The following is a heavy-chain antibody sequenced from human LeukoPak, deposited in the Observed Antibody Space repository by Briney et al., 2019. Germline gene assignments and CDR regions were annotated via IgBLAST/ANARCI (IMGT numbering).Heavy chain of an antibody. CDR2: IYYSGTT. CDR3: ARRFNSVWYFDY. CDR1: GGSISSYY. J-gene: IGHJ4*02. D-gene: IGHD6-19*01. Sequence: SETLSLTCTVSGGSISSYYWSWIRQPPGKGLEWIGYIYYSGTTNYNPSLKSRVTISVDTSKNQFSLRLSSVTAADTAVYFCARRFNSVWYFDYWGQETLVTVSS. V-gene: IGHV4-59*08.